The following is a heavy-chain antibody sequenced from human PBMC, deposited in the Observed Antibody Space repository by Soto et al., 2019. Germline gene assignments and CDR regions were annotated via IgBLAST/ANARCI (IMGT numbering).Heavy chain of an antibody. V-gene: IGHV3-72*01. CDR2: IRNKANRYTT. J-gene: IGHJ4*02. D-gene: IGHD3-3*01. Sequence: PGGSLRLSCAASGFSFSDHYMDWVRQAPGKWLEWVARIRNKANRYTTEYAASVKGRFTISRDDSKNSLFLQMNSLQTEDTAVYYCGRVGDYNFWSGPDYWGQGTLVTVSS. CDR3: GRVGDYNFWSGPDY. CDR1: GFSFSDHY.